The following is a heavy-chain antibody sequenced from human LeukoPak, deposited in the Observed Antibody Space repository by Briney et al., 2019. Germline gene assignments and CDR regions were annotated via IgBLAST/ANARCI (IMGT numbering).Heavy chain of an antibody. Sequence: ASVKVSCKASRDTFTSYGISWVRQAPGQGLEWMGWISAYNGNTNYAQKLQGRVTMTTDTSTSTAYMELSSLRSEDTAVYYCARATYRYCTNGVCYIAPDYWGQGTLVTVSS. CDR3: ARATYRYCTNGVCYIAPDY. CDR2: ISAYNGNT. D-gene: IGHD2-8*01. CDR1: RDTFTSYG. V-gene: IGHV1-18*01. J-gene: IGHJ4*02.